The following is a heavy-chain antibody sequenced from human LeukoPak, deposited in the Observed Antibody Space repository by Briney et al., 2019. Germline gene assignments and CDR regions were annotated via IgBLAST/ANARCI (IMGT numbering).Heavy chain of an antibody. CDR3: ARDPALVSFNAFDV. CDR2: LNPNTGET. D-gene: IGHD2/OR15-2a*01. J-gene: IGHJ3*01. V-gene: IGHV1-2*03. Sequence: LGASVKVSCRTSGYTFTRYHVHWVRQVPGQGLEWMGWLNPNTGETGSAQNFHGRVTMTADTSISAAYMELRRLRSDDTAIYYCARDPALVSFNAFDVWGQGTMITVSS. CDR1: GYTFTRYH.